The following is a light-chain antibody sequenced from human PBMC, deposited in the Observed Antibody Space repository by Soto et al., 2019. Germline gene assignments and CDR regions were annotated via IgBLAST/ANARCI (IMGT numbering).Light chain of an antibody. J-gene: IGKJ1*01. CDR3: MQGTHWPPWT. Sequence: DVVMTQSPLSLPVTLGQPASISCRSSQSLVSSDGNTYLNWFQQRPGQSPRRLIYKVSNRDSGDPDRFRGSVSGTYFGLKISGVEAEDVGVYYCMQGTHWPPWTFGQGTKVEIK. CDR2: KVS. V-gene: IGKV2-30*01. CDR1: QSLVSSDGNTY.